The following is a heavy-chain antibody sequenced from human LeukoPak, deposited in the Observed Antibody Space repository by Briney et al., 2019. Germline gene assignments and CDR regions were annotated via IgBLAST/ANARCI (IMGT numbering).Heavy chain of an antibody. Sequence: GRSLRLSYAASGFAFSTFAMHWVRQTPGKGLDWVSVISYGGSNKYYADSVKGRFTISRDNSKNTLYLQMNSLRAEDTAVYYCARAIAVAGRASNWGQGTLVTVSS. D-gene: IGHD6-19*01. V-gene: IGHV3-30*01. CDR2: ISYGGSNK. J-gene: IGHJ4*02. CDR3: ARAIAVAGRASN. CDR1: GFAFSTFA.